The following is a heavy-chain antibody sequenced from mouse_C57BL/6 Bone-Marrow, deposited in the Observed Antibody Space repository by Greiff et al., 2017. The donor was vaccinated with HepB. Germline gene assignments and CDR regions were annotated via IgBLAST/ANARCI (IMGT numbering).Heavy chain of an antibody. CDR3: ASLYYCGSSYSYYFDY. CDR2: IHPNSGST. J-gene: IGHJ2*01. V-gene: IGHV1-64*01. CDR1: GYTFTSYW. Sequence: QVQLQQPGAELVKPGASVKLSCKASGYTFTSYWMHWVKQRPGQGLEWIGMIHPNSGSTNYNEKFKSKATLTVDKSSSTAYMQLSSLTSEDSAVYYSASLYYCGSSYSYYFDYWGQGTTLTVSS. D-gene: IGHD1-1*01.